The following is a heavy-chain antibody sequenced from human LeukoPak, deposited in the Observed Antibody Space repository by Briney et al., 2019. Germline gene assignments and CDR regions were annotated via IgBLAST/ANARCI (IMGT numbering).Heavy chain of an antibody. CDR3: AKDIQVRYYDSSGYLNDY. CDR1: GGSISSYY. V-gene: IGHV3-23*01. Sequence: ETLSLTCTVSGGSISSYYWSWVRQAPGKGLEWVSAISGSGGSTYYAGSVKGRFTISRDNSKNTLYLQMNSLRAEDTAVYYCAKDIQVRYYDSSGYLNDYWGQGTLVTVSS. J-gene: IGHJ4*02. CDR2: ISGSGGST. D-gene: IGHD3-22*01.